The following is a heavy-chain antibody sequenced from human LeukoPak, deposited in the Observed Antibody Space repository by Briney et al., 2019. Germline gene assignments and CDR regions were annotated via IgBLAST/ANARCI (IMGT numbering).Heavy chain of an antibody. D-gene: IGHD5-18*01. V-gene: IGHV4-59*08. CDR2: IYYSGST. J-gene: IGHJ4*02. CDR1: GGSISSYY. Sequence: PSETLSLTCTVSGGSISSYYWSWIRQPPGKGQEWIGYIYYSGSTNYNPSLKSRVTISVDTSKNQFSLKLSSVTAADTAVYYCARQRNSYGFPFDYWGQGTLVTVSS. CDR3: ARQRNSYGFPFDY.